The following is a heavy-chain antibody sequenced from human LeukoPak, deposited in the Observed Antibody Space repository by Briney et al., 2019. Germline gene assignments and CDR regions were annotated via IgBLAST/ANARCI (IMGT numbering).Heavy chain of an antibody. CDR1: GLTFSSYA. CDR3: AKVDSVVVTATLDY. V-gene: IGHV3-23*01. J-gene: IGHJ4*02. Sequence: PGGSLRLSCAASGLTFSSYAMSWVRQAPGKGLEWVSAISGSGGNTYYADSVKGRFTISRDNSKNTLYLQMNSLRAEDTAIYYCAKVDSVVVTATLDYWGQGTLVTVSS. CDR2: ISGSGGNT. D-gene: IGHD2-21*02.